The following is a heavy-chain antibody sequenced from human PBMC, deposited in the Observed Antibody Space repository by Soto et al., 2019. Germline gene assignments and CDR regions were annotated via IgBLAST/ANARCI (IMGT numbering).Heavy chain of an antibody. V-gene: IGHV1-8*01. Sequence: GASVKVSCKASGYTFTSYDINWVRQATGQGLEWMGWMNPNSGNTGYAQKFQGRVTMTRNTSISTAYMELSSLRSEDTAVYYCARVLYYYGSSGYWRYFDYWGQGTLVTVSS. CDR3: ARVLYYYGSSGYWRYFDY. CDR2: MNPNSGNT. D-gene: IGHD3-22*01. CDR1: GYTFTSYD. J-gene: IGHJ4*02.